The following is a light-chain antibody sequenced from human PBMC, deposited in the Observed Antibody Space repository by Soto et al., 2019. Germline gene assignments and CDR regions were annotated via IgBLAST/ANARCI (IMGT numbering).Light chain of an antibody. J-gene: IGKJ3*01. CDR1: QSVSSSY. V-gene: IGKV3-20*01. CDR2: GAS. CDR3: EQYGSSLLFT. Sequence: ENVLTQSPGTLSLSPGERATLSCRASQSVSSSYLAWYQQKPGQAPRLLIYGASSRATGIPDRFSGSGSGLAFTLAISRLELEEFAVYYCEQYGSSLLFTFGPGTKVDIK.